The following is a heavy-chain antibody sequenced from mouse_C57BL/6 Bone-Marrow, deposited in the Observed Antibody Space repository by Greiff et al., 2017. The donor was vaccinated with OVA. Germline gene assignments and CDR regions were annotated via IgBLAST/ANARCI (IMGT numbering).Heavy chain of an antibody. D-gene: IGHD1-1*01. V-gene: IGHV1-64*01. CDR1: GYTFTSYW. J-gene: IGHJ1*03. Sequence: QVQLKQPGAELVKPGASVKLSCKASGYTFTSYWMHWVKQRPGQGLEWIGMIHPNSGSTNYNEKFKSKATLTVDKSSSTAYMQLSSLTSEDSAVYYCAREGYGSSPYWYFDVWGTGTTVTVSS. CDR3: AREGYGSSPYWYFDV. CDR2: IHPNSGST.